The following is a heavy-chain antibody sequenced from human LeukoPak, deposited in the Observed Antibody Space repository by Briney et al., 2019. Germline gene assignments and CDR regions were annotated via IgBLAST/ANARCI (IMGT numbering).Heavy chain of an antibody. CDR1: GFTFRSYW. J-gene: IGHJ4*02. V-gene: IGHV3-23*01. Sequence: PGGSLRLSCAASGFTFRSYWMHWVRQAPGKGLVWVSAISGSGGSTYYADSVKGRFTISRDNSKNTLYLQMDSLRSEDTAVYYCARDLHGGNFETGNYWGQGTLVTVSS. CDR3: ARDLHGGNFETGNY. D-gene: IGHD4-23*01. CDR2: ISGSGGST.